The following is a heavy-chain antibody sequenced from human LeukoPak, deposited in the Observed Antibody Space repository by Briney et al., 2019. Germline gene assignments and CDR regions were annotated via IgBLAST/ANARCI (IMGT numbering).Heavy chain of an antibody. Sequence: GGSLRLSCAASGFTFSSYSINWVRQAPGKGLEWVSSISSSSSYIYYADSVKGRFTISRDNAKNSLYLQMNSLRAEDTAVYYCASEASISSTWYGGDYWGQGTLVTVSS. V-gene: IGHV3-21*01. J-gene: IGHJ4*02. D-gene: IGHD6-13*01. CDR3: ASEASISSTWYGGDY. CDR1: GFTFSSYS. CDR2: ISSSSSYI.